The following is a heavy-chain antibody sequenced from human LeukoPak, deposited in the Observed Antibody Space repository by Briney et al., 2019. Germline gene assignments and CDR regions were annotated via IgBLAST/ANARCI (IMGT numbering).Heavy chain of an antibody. J-gene: IGHJ4*02. CDR2: IKSKTDGGTT. CDR3: TTGLTMVRGVIITI. Sequence: GGSLRLSCAASGFTFSNAWMSWVRQAPGMGLEWAGRIKSKTDGGTTDYAAPVKGRFTISRDDSKNTLYLQMNSLKTEDTAVYYCTTGLTMVRGVIITIWGQGTLVTVSS. CDR1: GFTFSNAW. D-gene: IGHD3-10*01. V-gene: IGHV3-15*01.